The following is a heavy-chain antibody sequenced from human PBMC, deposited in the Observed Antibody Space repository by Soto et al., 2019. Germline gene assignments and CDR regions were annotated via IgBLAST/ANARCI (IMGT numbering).Heavy chain of an antibody. CDR2: IYSGGST. V-gene: IGHV3-53*01. Sequence: GWSLRLSCAASGFTVSSNYMSWVRQAPGKGLEWVSVIYSGGSTYYADSVKGRFTISRDNSKNTLYLQMNSLRAEDTAVYYCARGGPYSSSQSYYYHGMDVWGQGTTVTVSS. CDR1: GFTVSSNY. J-gene: IGHJ6*02. CDR3: ARGGPYSSSQSYYYHGMDV. D-gene: IGHD6-6*01.